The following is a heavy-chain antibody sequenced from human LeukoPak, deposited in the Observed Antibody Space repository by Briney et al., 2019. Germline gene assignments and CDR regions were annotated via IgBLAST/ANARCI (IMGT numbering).Heavy chain of an antibody. CDR2: IYFNGSA. J-gene: IGHJ4*02. D-gene: IGHD3-9*01. V-gene: IGHV4-59*01. CDR3: ARDLGITGYYPFAH. Sequence: SETLTLTCTVSGGFISTYCWNWIRQSPGKGLEWIGYIYFNGSAKYNPSLKSPVTMSVDTSKNQFSLILNSVTAADTAVYYCARDLGITGYYPFAHWSQGILVTVSS. CDR1: GGFISTYC.